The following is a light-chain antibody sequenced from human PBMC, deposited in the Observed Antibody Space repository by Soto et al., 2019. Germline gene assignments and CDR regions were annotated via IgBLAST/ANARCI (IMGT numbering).Light chain of an antibody. CDR3: QQYNNWPQT. CDR1: QNVSNN. V-gene: IGKV3-15*01. Sequence: EILMTQSPATLSVSPGERATLSCRASQNVSNNFAWYQQKPGQAPRLLIYGASTRATGIPARFSGSGSGTEFTLTISRLQSEDLAVYYCQQYNNWPQTFGQGTKVEIK. CDR2: GAS. J-gene: IGKJ1*01.